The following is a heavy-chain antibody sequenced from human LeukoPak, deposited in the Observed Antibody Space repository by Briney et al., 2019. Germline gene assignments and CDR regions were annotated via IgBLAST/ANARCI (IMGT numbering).Heavy chain of an antibody. CDR2: ITGGGDST. D-gene: IGHD1-26*01. J-gene: IGHJ4*02. CDR1: GFTFRFYA. CDR3: ARERRDLRKEWELLWLDY. V-gene: IGHV3-23*01. Sequence: GSLRLSCAASGFTFRFYAMNWVRQAPGKGLEWVSAITGGGDSTYYADSVKGRFSISRDNAKNTLYLQMNSLRAENTAVYYCARERRDLRKEWELLWLDYWGQGTLVTVSS.